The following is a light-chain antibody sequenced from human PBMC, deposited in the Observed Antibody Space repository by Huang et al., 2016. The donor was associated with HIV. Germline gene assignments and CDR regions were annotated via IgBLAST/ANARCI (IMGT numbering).Light chain of an antibody. V-gene: IGKV3-15*01. J-gene: IGKJ2*01. CDR3: QQYNKWPPEYT. CDR1: QSVNTN. CDR2: AAS. Sequence: VMMSQSPATLAASPGERGTLSCGASQSVNTNLAWYQQKTGQPPRLLIYAASTRATGVPARVGGSGSGTEFTLTIDSLQSDDFAVYYCQQYNKWPPEYTFGQGTRLEIK.